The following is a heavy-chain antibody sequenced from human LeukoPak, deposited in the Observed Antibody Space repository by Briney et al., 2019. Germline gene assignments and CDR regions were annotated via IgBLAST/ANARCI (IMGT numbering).Heavy chain of an antibody. J-gene: IGHJ4*02. V-gene: IGHV1-46*01. CDR2: INPSGGST. CDR1: GYTFTSYY. CDR3: ARGWYQLLG. Sequence: ASVKVSCKASGYTFTSYYMHWVRQAPGQGLEWMGIINPSGGSTSYAQKFQGRVTMTRDTSISTAYMELSRLRSDDTAVYYCARGWYQLLGWGQGTLVTVSS. D-gene: IGHD2-2*01.